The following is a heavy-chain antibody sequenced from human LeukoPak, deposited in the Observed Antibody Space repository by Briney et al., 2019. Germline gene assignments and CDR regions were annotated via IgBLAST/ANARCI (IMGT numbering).Heavy chain of an antibody. CDR2: ISSSSSYI. D-gene: IGHD2-15*01. J-gene: IGHJ3*02. V-gene: IGHV3-21*01. CDR3: ARGPTPARRNAFDI. CDR1: GFTFGGYL. Sequence: GGSLRLSCTGSGFTFGGYLMSWVRQAPGKGLEWVSSISSSSSYIYYADSVKGRFTISRDNAKNSLYLQMNSLRAEDTAVYYCARGPTPARRNAFDIWGQGTMVTVSS.